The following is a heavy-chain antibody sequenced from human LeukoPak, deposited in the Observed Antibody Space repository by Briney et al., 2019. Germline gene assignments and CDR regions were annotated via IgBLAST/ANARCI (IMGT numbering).Heavy chain of an antibody. Sequence: SETLSLTCTVSGGSISSGGYYWSWIRQPPGKGLEWIGYIYHSGSTYYNPSLKSRVTISVDRSKNQFSLKLSSVTAADTAVYYRARDPVLPQTPFDYWGQGTLVTVSS. CDR2: IYHSGST. CDR1: GGSISSGGYY. D-gene: IGHD3-10*01. V-gene: IGHV4-30-2*01. J-gene: IGHJ4*02. CDR3: ARDPVLPQTPFDY.